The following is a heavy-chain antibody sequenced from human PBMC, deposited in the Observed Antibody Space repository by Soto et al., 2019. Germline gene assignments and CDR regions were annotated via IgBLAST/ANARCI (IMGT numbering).Heavy chain of an antibody. CDR1: GDRLTTYC. D-gene: IGHD6-19*01. CDR3: ARQDSGRYYYYGMDV. CDR2: SYPGDSDT. J-gene: IGHJ6*02. V-gene: IGHV5-51*01. Sequence: GEAPKTSRHNSGDRLTTYCNAWILHIPPKGLEWMGISYPGDSDTRYSPSFQGKVTISADKSISTAYLQWSSLKGSDTAMYYCARQDSGRYYYYGMDVWCQGTTVTVSS.